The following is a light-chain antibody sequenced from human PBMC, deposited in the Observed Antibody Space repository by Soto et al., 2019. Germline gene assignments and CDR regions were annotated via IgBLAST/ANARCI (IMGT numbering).Light chain of an antibody. J-gene: IGLJ3*02. CDR3: SSYAGSNDRWV. CDR1: SSDIGAYNY. CDR2: EVS. V-gene: IGLV2-8*01. Sequence: QSALTQPPSASGSPGQSVTISCTGTSSDIGAYNYVSWYQQHPGKAPKLMIHEVSKRPSGVPDRFSGSKSGNTASLTVSGLQAEDEADYYCSSYAGSNDRWVFGGGTKRPS.